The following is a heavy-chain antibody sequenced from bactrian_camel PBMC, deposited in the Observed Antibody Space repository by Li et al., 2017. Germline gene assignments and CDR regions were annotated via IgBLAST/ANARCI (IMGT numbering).Heavy chain of an antibody. CDR1: GNTYGNFC. CDR3: AASTSRCYSRRPDDYES. D-gene: IGHD1*01. V-gene: IGHV3S40*01. Sequence: VQLVESGGGLVQPGGSLRLSCAASGNTYGNFCMGWLRQVSGKEREGVALIFTRDHSSYYLGSVKGRFTISQENARSSVLLQMNSLRPEDTAMYYCAASTSRCYSRRPDDYESWGQGTQVTVS. CDR2: IFTRDHSS. J-gene: IGHJ4*01.